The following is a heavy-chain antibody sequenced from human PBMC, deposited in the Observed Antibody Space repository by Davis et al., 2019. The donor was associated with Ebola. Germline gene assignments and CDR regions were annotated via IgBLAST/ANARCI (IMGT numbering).Heavy chain of an antibody. Sequence: SVKVSCKASGGTFSSYAISWVRQAPGQGLEWMGAIIPIFGTANYAQKFQGRVTITADESTSTAYMELSSLRSEDTAVYYCARSSATTRDAFDIWGQGTMVTVSS. V-gene: IGHV1-69*13. CDR3: ARSSATTRDAFDI. CDR1: GGTFSSYA. CDR2: IIPIFGTA. D-gene: IGHD4-17*01. J-gene: IGHJ3*02.